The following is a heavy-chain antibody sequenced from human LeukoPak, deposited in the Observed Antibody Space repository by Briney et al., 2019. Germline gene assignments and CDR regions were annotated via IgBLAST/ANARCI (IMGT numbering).Heavy chain of an antibody. CDR1: GFTFSSYE. V-gene: IGHV3-48*03. CDR3: ASLTGTTWVIDY. D-gene: IGHD1-20*01. J-gene: IGHJ4*02. CDR2: ISSSGSTI. Sequence: GGSLRLSCAASGFTFSSYEMNWVCQAPGKGLEWVSYISSSGSTIYYADSVKGRFTISRDNAKNSLYLQMNSLRAEDTAVYYCASLTGTTWVIDYWGQGTLVTVSS.